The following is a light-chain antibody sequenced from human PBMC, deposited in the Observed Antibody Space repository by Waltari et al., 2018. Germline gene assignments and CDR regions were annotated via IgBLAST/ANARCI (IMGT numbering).Light chain of an antibody. CDR3: SSYTSSSTSRLYV. V-gene: IGLV2-14*03. CDR2: DVS. Sequence: QSALTQPASVSGSPGQSITISCTGTSSYVGGYNYVSWYQQHPGKAPKLMIYDVSNRPSGVSNRFSGSKSGNTASLTISGLQAEDEADYYCSSYTSSSTSRLYVFGTGTKVTVL. CDR1: SSYVGGYNY. J-gene: IGLJ1*01.